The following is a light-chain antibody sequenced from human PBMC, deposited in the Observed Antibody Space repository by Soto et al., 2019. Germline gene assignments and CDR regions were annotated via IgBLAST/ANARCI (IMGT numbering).Light chain of an antibody. CDR2: GAS. CDR3: QQYASSAIT. CDR1: QSVSSNY. V-gene: IGKV3-20*01. J-gene: IGKJ5*01. Sequence: EIVLTQSPCTLSLSPGERATLSCRASQSVSSNYLAWFQQKSGQAPRLLIYGASRRATGIPDRFSGSGSGTDFTLTINKLEPEDFAVYYCQQYASSAITFGQGTRLEIK.